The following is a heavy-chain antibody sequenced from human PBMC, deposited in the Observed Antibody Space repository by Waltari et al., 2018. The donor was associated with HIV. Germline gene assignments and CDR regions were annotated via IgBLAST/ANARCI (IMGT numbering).Heavy chain of an antibody. D-gene: IGHD6-25*01. CDR2: MKRDGTEP. CDR3: VRDDPGYLPIDY. V-gene: IGHV3-7*03. Sequence: VESGGGLVEPGGSLTLSCRTSGFTFHQYSRNWVRRRAGTGLEWGASMKRDGTEPSYGDATEGRFTISRDNSANSVFLHIDRLKVEDTARYFGVRDDPGYLPIDYWGQGTVVTV. CDR1: GFTFHQYS. J-gene: IGHJ4*02.